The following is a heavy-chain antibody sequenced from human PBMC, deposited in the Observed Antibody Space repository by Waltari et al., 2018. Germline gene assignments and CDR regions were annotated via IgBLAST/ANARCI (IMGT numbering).Heavy chain of an antibody. J-gene: IGHJ4*02. CDR3: ARSSSKGYVHY. CDR1: GFTFSSYG. CDR2: IRYDGSNK. Sequence: QVQLVESGGGVVQPGGSLRLSCAASGFTFSSYGMHWVRQAPGKGLEWVAFIRYDGSNKYYADSVKGRFTISRDNSKNTLYLQMNSLRAEDTAVYYCARSSSKGYVHYWGQGTLVTVSS. D-gene: IGHD3-16*01. V-gene: IGHV3-30*02.